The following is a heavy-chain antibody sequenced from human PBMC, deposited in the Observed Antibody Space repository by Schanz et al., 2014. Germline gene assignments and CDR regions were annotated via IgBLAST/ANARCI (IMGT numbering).Heavy chain of an antibody. J-gene: IGHJ4*02. CDR1: GFTFSAFG. CDR3: VTWSPPYLYQDS. Sequence: HVQLVESGGGVVQPGGSLRLSCAASGFTFSAFGMHWVRQAPGKGLVLVHFIAYDGSRKYYGDSVRGRFTISRDTSKNTLSPQMDDLRGDDPTMYYCVTWSPPYLYQDSWGQGTLVSVSA. CDR2: IAYDGSRK. D-gene: IGHD3-3*01. V-gene: IGHV3-30*02.